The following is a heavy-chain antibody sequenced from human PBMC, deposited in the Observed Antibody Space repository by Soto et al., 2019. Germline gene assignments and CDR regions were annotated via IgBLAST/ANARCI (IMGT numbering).Heavy chain of an antibody. D-gene: IGHD2-8*02. V-gene: IGHV3-30*18. CDR2: ISYDGSNQ. Sequence: QVQLVESGGGVVQPGRSLRLSCAASGFSFSTYGMHWVRQAPGKGLEWVAVISYDGSNQYYEDSVKGRFTISRDNSKNTLYLQMNSLRVEDTAVYYCAKSWSGSHGAFDMWGQGTMVTVSA. CDR3: AKSWSGSHGAFDM. CDR1: GFSFSTYG. J-gene: IGHJ3*02.